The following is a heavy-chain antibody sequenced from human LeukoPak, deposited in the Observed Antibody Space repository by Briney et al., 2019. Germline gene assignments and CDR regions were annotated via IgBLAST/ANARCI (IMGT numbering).Heavy chain of an antibody. CDR1: GGSISHYF. V-gene: IGHV4-59*08. CDR3: AKTVAGYWYFDF. D-gene: IGHD6-19*01. CDR2: IYYSGST. Sequence: KPSETLSLTCTVSGGSISHYFWSWIRQPPGKALEWIGYIYYSGSTNYNPSLKSRVTISVDTSKNQFSLKLSSVTAADTAVYYCAKTVAGYWYFDFWGRGTLVTVSS. J-gene: IGHJ2*01.